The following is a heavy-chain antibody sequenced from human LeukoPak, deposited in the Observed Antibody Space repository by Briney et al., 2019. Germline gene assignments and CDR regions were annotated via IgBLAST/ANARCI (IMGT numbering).Heavy chain of an antibody. Sequence: SETLSLTCAVYGGSFSGYYWSWIRQPPGKGLEWIGEINHSGGTNYNPSLKSRLTISVDTSKNQFSLKLSSVTAADTAVYYCARGGGYYYYMDVWGKGTTVTVSS. J-gene: IGHJ6*03. V-gene: IGHV4-34*01. CDR3: ARGGGYYYYMDV. CDR2: INHSGGT. CDR1: GGSFSGYY.